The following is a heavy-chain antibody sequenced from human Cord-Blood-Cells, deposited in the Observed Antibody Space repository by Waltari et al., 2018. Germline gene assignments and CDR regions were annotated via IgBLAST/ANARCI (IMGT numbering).Heavy chain of an antibody. Sequence: QLQLQESGPGLVKPSETLSLTCTVSGGSISSSSYYWGWIRQPPGKGLEWIGRIYFSGRTYYNPSLKSRVTISVDTSKNQFSLKLSSVTAADTAVYYCASIVVVPAAIDYWGQGTLVTVSS. CDR1: GGSISSSSYY. D-gene: IGHD2-2*01. V-gene: IGHV4-39*01. J-gene: IGHJ4*02. CDR3: ASIVVVPAAIDY. CDR2: IYFSGRT.